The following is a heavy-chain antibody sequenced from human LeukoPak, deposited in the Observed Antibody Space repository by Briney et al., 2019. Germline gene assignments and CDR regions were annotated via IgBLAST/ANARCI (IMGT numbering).Heavy chain of an antibody. J-gene: IGHJ4*02. CDR1: GFTFSSYA. D-gene: IGHD3-16*01. Sequence: GGSLRLSCAASGFTFSSYAMHWVRQAPGKGLEWVAVISYDGSNKYYADSVKGRFTISRDNSKNTLYLQMNSLRAEDTAVYYCAKARWGRGSEYYWGQGTLVTVSS. CDR2: ISYDGSNK. V-gene: IGHV3-30-3*01. CDR3: AKARWGRGSEYY.